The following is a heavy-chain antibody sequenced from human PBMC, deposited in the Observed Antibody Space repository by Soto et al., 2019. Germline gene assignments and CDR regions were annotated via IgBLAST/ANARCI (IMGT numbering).Heavy chain of an antibody. CDR3: ARAASPYFDLLSAFDP. CDR2: IYYSGTT. V-gene: IGHV4-59*01. J-gene: IGHJ5*02. CDR1: GTSISCSY. D-gene: IGHD3-9*01. Sequence: ETQSLTYAFSGTSISCSYWCWLRPPPGKWLEWLGYIYYSGTTNYNPPLTSRVTLAVDMSKNQFSLKRNSVTAADSAVYFCARAASPYFDLLSAFDPWGQGVLVTVSS.